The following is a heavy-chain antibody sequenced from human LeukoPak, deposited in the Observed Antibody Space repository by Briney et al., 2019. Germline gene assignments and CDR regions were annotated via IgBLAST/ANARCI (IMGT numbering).Heavy chain of an antibody. CDR2: IYYSGST. V-gene: IGHV4-59*01. CDR3: ARRYSGYDSEWYFDL. J-gene: IGHJ2*01. Sequence: PSETLSLTCTVSGGSISSYYWSCIRQPPGKGLEWIGYIYYSGSTNYNPSLKSRVTISVDTSKNQFSLKLSSVTAADTAVYYCARRYSGYDSEWYFDLWGRGTLVTVSS. CDR1: GGSISSYY. D-gene: IGHD5-12*01.